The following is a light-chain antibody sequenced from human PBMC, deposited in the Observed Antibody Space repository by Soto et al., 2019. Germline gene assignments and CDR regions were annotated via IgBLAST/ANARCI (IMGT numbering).Light chain of an antibody. CDR1: QSVSSSF. V-gene: IGKV3-20*01. Sequence: VMTQSPATLSLSPGERATLSCMTSQSVSSSFLAWFQQKPGQAPRLLIFGTSSRATGIPDRFSGSGSETHFILTINGLEPEDFAMYFCQQYGSSPWTFGQGTKVDIK. J-gene: IGKJ1*01. CDR2: GTS. CDR3: QQYGSSPWT.